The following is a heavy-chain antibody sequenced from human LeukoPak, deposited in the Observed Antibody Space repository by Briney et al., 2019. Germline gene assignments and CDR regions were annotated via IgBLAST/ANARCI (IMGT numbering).Heavy chain of an antibody. CDR1: GFTVSSNY. D-gene: IGHD3-10*01. J-gene: IGHJ3*02. CDR3: AKDLWAMVRGVNVFDI. Sequence: PGGSLRLSCAASGFTVSSNYMSWVRQAPGKGLEWVAFIRYDGSNKYYADSVKGRFTISRDNSKNTLYLQMNSLRAEDTAVYYCAKDLWAMVRGVNVFDIWGQGTMVTVSS. CDR2: IRYDGSNK. V-gene: IGHV3-30*02.